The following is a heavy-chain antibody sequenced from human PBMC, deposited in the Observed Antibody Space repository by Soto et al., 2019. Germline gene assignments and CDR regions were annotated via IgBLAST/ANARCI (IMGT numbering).Heavy chain of an antibody. CDR3: ARYDTAMDHDAFDI. D-gene: IGHD5-18*01. J-gene: IGHJ3*02. Sequence: GESLKVSCKVSGYSFTSYWISWVRQMPGKGLEWMGRIDPSDSYTNYSPSFQGHVTISADKSISTAYLQWSSLKASDTAMYYCARYDTAMDHDAFDIWGQRTMVTVS. V-gene: IGHV5-10-1*01. CDR2: IDPSDSYT. CDR1: GYSFTSYW.